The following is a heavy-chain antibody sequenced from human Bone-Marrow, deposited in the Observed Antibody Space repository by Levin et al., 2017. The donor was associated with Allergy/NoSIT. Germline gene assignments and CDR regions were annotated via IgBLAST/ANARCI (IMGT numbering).Heavy chain of an antibody. J-gene: IGHJ4*02. D-gene: IGHD6-13*01. V-gene: IGHV3-23*01. CDR1: GLTFTNYA. CDR3: ATRAYSNNWFYFDY. Sequence: LSLTCAASGLTFTNYAMAWVRQAPGKGLEWVSAISVSGGSTYYADSAKGRFTISRDNSKNTLFLQMNSLRAEDTAVYYCATRAYSNNWFYFDYWGQGTLVTVSS. CDR2: ISVSGGST.